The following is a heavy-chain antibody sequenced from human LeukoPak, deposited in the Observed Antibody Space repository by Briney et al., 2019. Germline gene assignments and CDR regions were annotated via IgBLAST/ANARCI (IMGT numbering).Heavy chain of an antibody. CDR2: ISGSGGSI. V-gene: IGHV3-23*01. J-gene: IGHJ4*02. CDR1: GFTFSSYA. CDR3: AKIQDIVVVPAAIDY. Sequence: PGGSLRLSCAASGFTFSSYAMSWVRQAPGKGLEWVSAISGSGGSIYYADSVKGRFTISRDNSKNTLYLQMNSLRAEDTAVYYCAKIQDIVVVPAAIDYWGQGTLVTVSS. D-gene: IGHD2-2*01.